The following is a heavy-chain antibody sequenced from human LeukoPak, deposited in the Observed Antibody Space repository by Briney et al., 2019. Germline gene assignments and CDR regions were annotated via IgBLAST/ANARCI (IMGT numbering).Heavy chain of an antibody. CDR1: GFTFSSYG. V-gene: IGHV3-30*18. D-gene: IGHD3-22*01. J-gene: IGHJ4*02. Sequence: GRSLRLSCAASGFTFSSYGMHWVRQAPGKGLEWVAVISYDGSNKYYADSVKGRFTISRDNSKNTLYLQMNSLRAEDTAVYYCAKDDSSGLPHMFDYWGQGTLVTVSS. CDR2: ISYDGSNK. CDR3: AKDDSSGLPHMFDY.